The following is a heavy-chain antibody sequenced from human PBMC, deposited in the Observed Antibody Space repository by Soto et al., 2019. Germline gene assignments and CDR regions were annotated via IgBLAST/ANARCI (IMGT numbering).Heavy chain of an antibody. V-gene: IGHV3-33*01. J-gene: IGHJ5*02. CDR1: GFTFSSYV. CDR3: ARDNSLYNYDILTGYPYNWFDP. Sequence: PGGSLRLSCAASGFTFSSYVMHWVRQAPGKGLEWVAVIWYDGSNKYYADSVKGRFTISRDNSKNTLYLQMNSLRAEDTAVYYCARDNSLYNYDILTGYPYNWFDPWGQGTLVTVSS. D-gene: IGHD3-9*01. CDR2: IWYDGSNK.